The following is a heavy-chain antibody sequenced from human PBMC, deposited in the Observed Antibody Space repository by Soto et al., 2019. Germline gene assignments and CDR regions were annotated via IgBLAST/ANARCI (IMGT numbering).Heavy chain of an antibody. CDR1: GFTFSNAW. CDR3: TTDQRYSGLAGLLLYYFDY. D-gene: IGHD2-21*01. J-gene: IGHJ4*02. CDR2: IKSKTDGGTT. V-gene: IGHV3-15*01. Sequence: PGGSLRLSCAASGFTFSNAWMSWVRQAPGKGLEWVGRIKSKTDGGTTDYAAPVKGRFTISRDDSKNTLYLQMNSLKTEDTAVYYCTTDQRYSGLAGLLLYYFDYWGQGTLVTVSS.